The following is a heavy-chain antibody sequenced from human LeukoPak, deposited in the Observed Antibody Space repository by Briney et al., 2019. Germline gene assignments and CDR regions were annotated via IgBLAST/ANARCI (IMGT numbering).Heavy chain of an antibody. J-gene: IGHJ3*02. CDR3: ARGHSSGYPDAFDI. Sequence: PSETLSLTCTVSGGSISSYYWSWIRQPPGKGLEWIGYIYYSGSTNYNPSLKSRVTISVDTSKNQFSLKLSSVTAADTAVYYCARGHSSGYPDAFDIWGQGTMVTVSS. V-gene: IGHV4-59*12. CDR2: IYYSGST. CDR1: GGSISSYY. D-gene: IGHD3-22*01.